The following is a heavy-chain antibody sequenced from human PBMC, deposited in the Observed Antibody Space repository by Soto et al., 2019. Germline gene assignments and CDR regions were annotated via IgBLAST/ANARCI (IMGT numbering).Heavy chain of an antibody. CDR2: ISGSGGST. Sequence: PGGSLRLSCAASGFTFSSYAMSWVRQAPGKGLEWVSAISGSGGSTYYADSVKGRFTISRDNSKNTLYLQMNSLRAEDTAVYYCAKFGSLVGANDGNIDYWGHGTLVTVSS. CDR1: GFTFSSYA. CDR3: AKFGSLVGANDGNIDY. D-gene: IGHD1-26*01. V-gene: IGHV3-23*01. J-gene: IGHJ4*01.